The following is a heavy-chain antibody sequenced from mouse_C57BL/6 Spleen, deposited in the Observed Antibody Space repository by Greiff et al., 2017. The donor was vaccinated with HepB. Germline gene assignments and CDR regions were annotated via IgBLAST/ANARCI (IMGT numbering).Heavy chain of an antibody. D-gene: IGHD2-3*01. Sequence: VQLQQSGTVLARPGASVKMSCKTSGYTFTSYWMHWVKQRPGQGLEWIGAIYPGNSDTSYNQKFKGKAKLTAVTSASTAYMELSSLTNEDSAVYYCTREGVYDGYIYAMDYWGQGTSVTVSS. CDR1: GYTFTSYW. CDR3: TREGVYDGYIYAMDY. V-gene: IGHV1-5*01. CDR2: IYPGNSDT. J-gene: IGHJ4*01.